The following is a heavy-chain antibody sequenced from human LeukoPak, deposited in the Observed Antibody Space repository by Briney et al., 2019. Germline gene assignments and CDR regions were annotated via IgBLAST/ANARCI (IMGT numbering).Heavy chain of an antibody. CDR1: GGSFSGYY. D-gene: IGHD5-12*01. J-gene: IGHJ4*02. CDR2: INHSGST. V-gene: IGHV4-34*01. Sequence: SETLSLTCAVYGGSFSGYYWSWIRQPPGKGLEWIGEINHSGSTNYNPSLKSRVTISVDTSKNQFSLKLSSVTAADTAVYYCARLRWLRLGAFDYWGQGTLVTVSS. CDR3: ARLRWLRLGAFDY.